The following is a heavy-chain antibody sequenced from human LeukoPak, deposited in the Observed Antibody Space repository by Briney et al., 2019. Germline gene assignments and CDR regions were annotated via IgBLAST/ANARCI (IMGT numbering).Heavy chain of an antibody. Sequence: GGSLRLSCAASGFTVSSNYMSWVRQAPGKGLEWVSAISGSGGSTYYADSVKGRFTISRDNSKNTLYLQMNSLRAEDTAVYYCAKDRIQLWLHCLDYWGQGTLVTVSS. D-gene: IGHD5-18*01. CDR2: ISGSGGST. CDR1: GFTVSSNY. J-gene: IGHJ4*02. V-gene: IGHV3-23*01. CDR3: AKDRIQLWLHCLDY.